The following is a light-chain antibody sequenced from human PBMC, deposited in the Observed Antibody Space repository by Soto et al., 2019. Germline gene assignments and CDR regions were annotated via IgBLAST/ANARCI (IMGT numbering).Light chain of an antibody. CDR3: SSFTSASTLI. Sequence: QSALTQPASVSGSPGQSISIPCTGTSSDIGAFNFVSWYQQHPGKAPKVLIYGVTNRPSGVDYRFSGSKSGNTASLIISGLRPEDEADYYCSSFTSASTLIFGTGTKLTVL. CDR1: SSDIGAFNF. V-gene: IGLV2-14*03. CDR2: GVT. J-gene: IGLJ1*01.